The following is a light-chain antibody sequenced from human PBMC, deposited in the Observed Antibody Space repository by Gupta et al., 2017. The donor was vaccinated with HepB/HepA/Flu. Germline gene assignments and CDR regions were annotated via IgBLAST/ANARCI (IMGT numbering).Light chain of an antibody. V-gene: IGKV1-39*01. CDR1: QSITTF. J-gene: IGKJ1*01. CDR2: ATS. CDR3: QQTYSTPWT. Sequence: DIQMTQSPSSLSASVGDRIIITCRASQSITTFLNWYQQKPGKAPKLLIYATSTLQSGVPSRFSGSGPGTDFTLTTNSLQPEDFATYYCQQTYSTPWTFGRGTNVEIK.